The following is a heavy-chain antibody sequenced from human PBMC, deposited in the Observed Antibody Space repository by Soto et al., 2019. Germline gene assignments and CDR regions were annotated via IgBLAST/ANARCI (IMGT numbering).Heavy chain of an antibody. D-gene: IGHD5-18*01. Sequence: EVQLVESGGGLVKPGGSLRLSCAASGFTVSNAWMSWVRQAPGKGLEWVGRIKSKTDGGTTEYDAPVKGRFTISRDDSKNTLYLQMNSLKTEDTAVCYCTRYSYGASEYWGQGTLVTVSS. CDR2: IKSKTDGGTT. V-gene: IGHV3-15*01. J-gene: IGHJ4*02. CDR1: GFTVSNAW. CDR3: TRYSYGASEY.